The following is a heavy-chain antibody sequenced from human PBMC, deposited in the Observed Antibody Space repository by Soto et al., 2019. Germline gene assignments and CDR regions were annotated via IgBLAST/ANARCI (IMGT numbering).Heavy chain of an antibody. CDR3: ASENSDRKFDR. Sequence: QVHLVQSGAEVKKPGASVKVSCQASGYTFTSNYIHWVRQAPGQGLEWVGIINLSDGSTAYAQKFQGRVTLTRDTSTSTVYMDLSSLRSQETAVYYCASENSDRKFDRWGQGTLVTVSS. CDR1: GYTFTSNY. J-gene: IGHJ5*02. V-gene: IGHV1-46*03. CDR2: INLSDGST. D-gene: IGHD2-21*02.